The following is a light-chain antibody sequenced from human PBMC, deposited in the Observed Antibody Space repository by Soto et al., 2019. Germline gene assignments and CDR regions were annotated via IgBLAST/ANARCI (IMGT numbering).Light chain of an antibody. CDR1: LGISTY. Sequence: DIQLTQSPSFLSASVGDRVTITCRASLGISTYLAWYQQKPGKAPNLLIYAASTLQSGVPARFSGSGSGTEFTLTISSLQPEDFATYYWQQVNTYTFGPGTKVDIK. V-gene: IGKV1-9*01. J-gene: IGKJ3*01. CDR3: QQVNTYT. CDR2: AAS.